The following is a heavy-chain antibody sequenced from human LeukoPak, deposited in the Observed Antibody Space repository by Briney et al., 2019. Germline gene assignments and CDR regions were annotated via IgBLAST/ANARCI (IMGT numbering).Heavy chain of an antibody. J-gene: IGHJ3*02. Sequence: SQTLSLTCTVSGGSISSGSYYWSWIRQPAGKGLEWIGRIYTSGSTNYNPSLKSRVTISVDTSKNQFSLKLSSVTAADTAVYYCARNLLIGPLGAFDIWGQGTMVTVSS. CDR3: ARNLLIGPLGAFDI. CDR1: GGSISSGSYY. V-gene: IGHV4-61*02. CDR2: IYTSGST. D-gene: IGHD2-21*01.